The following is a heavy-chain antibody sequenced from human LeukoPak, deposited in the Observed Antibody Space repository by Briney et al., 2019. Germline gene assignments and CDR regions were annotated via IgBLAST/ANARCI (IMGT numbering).Heavy chain of an antibody. CDR1: GGSFSGYY. D-gene: IGHD3-10*02. J-gene: IGHJ5*02. CDR2: INHSGST. V-gene: IGHV4-34*01. CDR3: ARLTDVNWFDP. Sequence: PSETLSLTCAVYGGSFSGYYWSWIRQPPGKGLEWIGEINHSGSTNYNPSLKSRVTISVDTSKNQFSLKLSSVTAADTAVYYCARLTDVNWFDPWGQGTLVTVSS.